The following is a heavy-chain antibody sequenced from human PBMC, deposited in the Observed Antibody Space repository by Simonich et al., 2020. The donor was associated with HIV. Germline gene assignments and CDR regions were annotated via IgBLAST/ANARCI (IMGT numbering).Heavy chain of an antibody. CDR2: FDPENLET. V-gene: IGHV1-24*01. D-gene: IGHD3-22*01. J-gene: IGHJ4*02. Sequence: QVQLVQSGAEVKKPGASVKVSCKVSGYTLTGLSMHWVRQAPGKGLEWMEGFDPENLETIYAQNFQGRVSMTEDTSTDTAYMELSSLRSEDTAVYYCATDSPLVLTSAFDSWGQGTLVTVSS. CDR3: ATDSPLVLTSAFDS. CDR1: GYTLTGLS.